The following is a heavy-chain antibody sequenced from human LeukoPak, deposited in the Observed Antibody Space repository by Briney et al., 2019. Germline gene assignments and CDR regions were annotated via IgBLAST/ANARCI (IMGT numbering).Heavy chain of an antibody. Sequence: PGGSLRLSCAASGVTVSSNYMSWVRQAPGKGLEWVSVIYSGGSTYYADSVKGRFTISRDNSKNTLYLQMNSLRAEDTAVYYCAREYRGEYYFAYWGQGTLVTVSS. CDR3: AREYRGEYYFAY. D-gene: IGHD3-10*01. J-gene: IGHJ4*02. CDR2: IYSGGST. CDR1: GVTVSSNY. V-gene: IGHV3-66*01.